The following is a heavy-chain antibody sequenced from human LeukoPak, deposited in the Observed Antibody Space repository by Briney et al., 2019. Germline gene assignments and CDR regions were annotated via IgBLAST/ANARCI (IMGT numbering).Heavy chain of an antibody. CDR3: ATSTQLGGFDI. CDR1: GYSISSSNW. V-gene: IGHV4-28*01. J-gene: IGHJ3*02. Sequence: PSETLSLTCAVSGYSISSSNWWGWIRQPPGKGLEWIGYIYYSGSTYYNPSLKSRVTMSVDTSKNQFSLKLSSVTAVDTAVYYCATSTQLGGFDIWGQGTMVIVSS. D-gene: IGHD4-23*01. CDR2: IYYSGST.